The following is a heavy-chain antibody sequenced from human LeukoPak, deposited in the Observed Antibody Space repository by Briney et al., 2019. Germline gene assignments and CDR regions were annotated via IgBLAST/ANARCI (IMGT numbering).Heavy chain of an antibody. J-gene: IGHJ4*02. D-gene: IGHD6-13*01. CDR1: GGSFSGYY. CDR3: TRGRGGSWYVGY. Sequence: SETLSLTCAVYGGSFSGYYWSWIRQPPGKGLEWIGEINHSGSTNYNPSLKSRVTISVDTSKNQFSLKLSSVTAADTAVYYCTRGRGGSWYVGYWGQGTLVTVSS. V-gene: IGHV4-34*01. CDR2: INHSGST.